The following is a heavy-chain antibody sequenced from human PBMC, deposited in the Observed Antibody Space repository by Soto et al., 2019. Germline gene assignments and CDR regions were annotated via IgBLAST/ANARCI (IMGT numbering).Heavy chain of an antibody. CDR1: GGSISSSSYY. V-gene: IGHV4-39*01. J-gene: IGHJ4*02. CDR3: ARHRSRAKYFDY. CDR2: IYYSGST. Sequence: SETLSLTCTVSGGSISSSSYYWGWIRQPPGKGLEWIGSIYYSGSTYYNPSLKSRVTISVDTSKNQFSLKLSSVTAADTAVYYCARHRSRAKYFDYCGQGTLFTVSS.